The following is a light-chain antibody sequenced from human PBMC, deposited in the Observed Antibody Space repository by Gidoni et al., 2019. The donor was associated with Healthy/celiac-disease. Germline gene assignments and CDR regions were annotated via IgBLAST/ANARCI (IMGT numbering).Light chain of an antibody. CDR2: DAS. J-gene: IGKJ4*01. CDR1: QSVSSY. Sequence: EIVLTQSPATLSLSPGERATLSCRASQSVSSYLAWYQHKPGQAPRLLIYDASNRATGIPARFSGSGSGTDFTLTISSLEPEDFAVYYCQQRSNWPPITFXGXTKVEIK. V-gene: IGKV3-11*01. CDR3: QQRSNWPPIT.